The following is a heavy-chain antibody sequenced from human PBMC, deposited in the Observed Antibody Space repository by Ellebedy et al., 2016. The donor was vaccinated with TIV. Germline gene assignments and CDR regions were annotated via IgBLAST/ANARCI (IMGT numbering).Heavy chain of an antibody. CDR2: INWNGGST. Sequence: GESLKISXAASGFTFSDYYMSWIRQAPGKGLEWVSGINWNGGSTGYADSVKGRFTISRDNAKNSLYLQMNSLRAEDTALYYCARVGCSNTSCSLWGQGTLVTVSS. V-gene: IGHV3-20*04. CDR3: ARVGCSNTSCSL. J-gene: IGHJ4*02. D-gene: IGHD2-2*01. CDR1: GFTFSDYY.